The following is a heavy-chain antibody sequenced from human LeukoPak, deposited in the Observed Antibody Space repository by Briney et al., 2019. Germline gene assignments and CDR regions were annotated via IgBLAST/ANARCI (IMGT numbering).Heavy chain of an antibody. CDR2: IYSGGST. Sequence: PGGSLRLSCAASGFTVSSNYMSWVRQAPGKGLEWVSVIYSGGSTYYADSVKGRFTISRDNSKNTLYLQMNSLRAEDTAVYYCARESTPSFGARFYGMDVWGQGTTVTVSS. D-gene: IGHD3-10*01. CDR3: ARESTPSFGARFYGMDV. CDR1: GFTVSSNY. V-gene: IGHV3-53*01. J-gene: IGHJ6*02.